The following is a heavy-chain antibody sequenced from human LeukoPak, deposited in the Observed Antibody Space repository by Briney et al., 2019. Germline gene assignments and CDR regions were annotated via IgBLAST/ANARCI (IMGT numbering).Heavy chain of an antibody. D-gene: IGHD4-17*01. J-gene: IGHJ4*02. CDR3: ARHGSVTTPFDY. V-gene: IGHV4-59*08. CDR1: GGSIRSYY. Sequence: SETLSLTCSVSGGSIRSYYWSWIRQPPGKGLEWIGYIYYSGRTNYNSSIKSRVTISVDTSKNQFSLRLSSVTAADTAVYYCARHGSVTTPFDYWGQGTLVTVSS. CDR2: IYYSGRT.